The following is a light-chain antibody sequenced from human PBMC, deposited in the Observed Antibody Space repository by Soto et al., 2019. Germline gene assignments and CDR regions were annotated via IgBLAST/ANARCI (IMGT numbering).Light chain of an antibody. J-gene: IGLJ1*01. CDR3: AAWDDSLNGRYV. CDR2: SNN. CDR1: SSNIGSNT. Sequence: QSVLTQPPSASGTPGQRVTISCSGSSSNIGSNTVNWYQQLPGTAPKLLIYSNNQRPSGVPDRFSGSKSGTSASLAISGLQSEDVANYYCAAWDDSLNGRYVFGTGTKLTVL. V-gene: IGLV1-44*01.